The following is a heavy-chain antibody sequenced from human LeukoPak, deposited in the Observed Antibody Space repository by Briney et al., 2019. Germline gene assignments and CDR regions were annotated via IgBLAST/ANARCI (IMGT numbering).Heavy chain of an antibody. J-gene: IGHJ4*02. CDR3: AKAMYYYDSSGYYYFSYFDY. CDR2: ISSSSSYT. V-gene: IGHV3-21*04. CDR1: GFIFSDYS. Sequence: GGSLRLSCAASGFIFSDYSLNWVRQAPGKGLEWVSSISSSSSYTKSADSVKGRFTISRDNSNNTLYLQMDSLRAEDTAVYYCAKAMYYYDSSGYYYFSYFDYWGQGTLVTVSS. D-gene: IGHD3-22*01.